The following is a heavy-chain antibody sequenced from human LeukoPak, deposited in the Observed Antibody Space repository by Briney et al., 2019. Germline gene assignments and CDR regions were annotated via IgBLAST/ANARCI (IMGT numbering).Heavy chain of an antibody. V-gene: IGHV3-30*02. CDR1: GFTFSSYG. CDR2: IRYDGSNK. CDR3: AKDPQRWLQGMDAFDI. J-gene: IGHJ3*02. Sequence: GGSLGLSCAASGFTFSSYGMHWVRQAPGKGLEWVAFIRYDGSNKYYADSVKGRFTISRDNSKNTLYLQMNSLRAEDTAVYYCAKDPQRWLQGMDAFDIWGQGTMVTVSS. D-gene: IGHD5-24*01.